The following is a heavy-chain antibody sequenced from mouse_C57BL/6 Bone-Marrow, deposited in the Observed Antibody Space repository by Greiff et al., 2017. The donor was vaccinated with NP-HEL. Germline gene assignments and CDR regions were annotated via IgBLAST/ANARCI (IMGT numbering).Heavy chain of an antibody. CDR2: ISYDGSN. V-gene: IGHV3-6*01. CDR1: GYSITSGYY. Sequence: EVQLQQSGPGLVKPSQSLSLTCSVTGYSITSGYYWNWIRQFPGNQLEWMGYISYDGSNNYNPSLKNRISFTRDTSKNQFFLKLNCVTTEDTAIYYCAREGIYDGSFDYWGQGTTLTVSS. CDR3: AREGIYDGSFDY. J-gene: IGHJ2*01. D-gene: IGHD2-2*01.